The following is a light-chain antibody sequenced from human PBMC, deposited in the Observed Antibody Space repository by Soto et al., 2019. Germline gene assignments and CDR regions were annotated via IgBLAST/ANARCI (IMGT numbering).Light chain of an antibody. CDR3: SSYTSRRQMV. J-gene: IGLJ2*01. CDR1: SSDVGGYNY. Sequence: QSVLTQPASVSGSPGQSITISCTGTSSDVGGYNYVSWYQQHPGKAPKLMIYEVSNRPSGVSNRFSGSKSGNTASLTISGLQAEDETDYYCSSYTSRRQMVLGGGTKLTVL. V-gene: IGLV2-14*01. CDR2: EVS.